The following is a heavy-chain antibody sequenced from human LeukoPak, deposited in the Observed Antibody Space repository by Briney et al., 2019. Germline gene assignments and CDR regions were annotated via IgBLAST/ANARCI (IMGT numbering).Heavy chain of an antibody. CDR3: ARVSNYDFWSGYPNRGFYMDV. Sequence: SETLSLTCTVSGGSISSYYWSWIRQPAGKGLEWIGRIYTSGSTNYNPSLKSRVAMSVDTSKNQFSLKLSSVTAADTAVYYCARVSNYDFWSGYPNRGFYMDVWGKGTTVTVSS. J-gene: IGHJ6*03. CDR1: GGSISSYY. V-gene: IGHV4-4*07. D-gene: IGHD3-3*01. CDR2: IYTSGST.